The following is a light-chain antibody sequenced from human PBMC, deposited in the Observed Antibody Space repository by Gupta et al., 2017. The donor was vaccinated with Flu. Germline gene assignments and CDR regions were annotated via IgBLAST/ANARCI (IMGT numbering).Light chain of an antibody. J-gene: IGLJ3*02. V-gene: IGLV3-25*03. CDR3: QSADSSGTYWV. CDR1: VFPKQY. CDR2: KDI. Sequence: SYELTQPPSVSVSPRQTARITCTGDVFPKQYVYWYQQKAGRAPVLLIYKDIERPSGIPLRVSGSISGTTGTLTISGVQPEDEADYYCQSADSSGTYWVFGGGTKLTV.